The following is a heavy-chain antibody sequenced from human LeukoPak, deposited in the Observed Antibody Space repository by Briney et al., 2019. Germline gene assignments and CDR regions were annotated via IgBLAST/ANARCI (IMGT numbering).Heavy chain of an antibody. Sequence: GGSLRLSCAASGFTFSSYSMNWVRQAPGKGLEWVSSISSSSSYIYYADSVKGRFTISRDNAKNSLYLQMNSLRAEDTAVYYCARDKRIAAAGGAYYWGQGTLVTVSS. D-gene: IGHD6-13*01. CDR1: GFTFSSYS. V-gene: IGHV3-21*01. CDR2: ISSSSSYI. J-gene: IGHJ4*02. CDR3: ARDKRIAAAGGAYY.